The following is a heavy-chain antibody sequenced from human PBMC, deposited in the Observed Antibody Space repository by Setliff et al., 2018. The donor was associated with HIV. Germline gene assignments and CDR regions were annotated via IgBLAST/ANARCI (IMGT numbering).Heavy chain of an antibody. CDR2: IYSGGNT. J-gene: IGHJ3*02. D-gene: IGHD4-4*01. Sequence: GSLRLSCAASGFIVRTNYMSWVRQAPGKGLEWVAVIYSGGNTYYADSVKGRFTISRDNSKNTLYLQMNSLRAEDSAIYYCAKDHYSANSRWDAFDIWGQGTRVTVSS. CDR1: GFIVRTNY. CDR3: AKDHYSANSRWDAFDI. V-gene: IGHV3-53*01.